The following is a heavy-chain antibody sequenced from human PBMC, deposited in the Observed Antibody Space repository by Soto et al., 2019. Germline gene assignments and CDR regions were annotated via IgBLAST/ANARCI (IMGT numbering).Heavy chain of an antibody. V-gene: IGHV3-30-3*01. Sequence: GGSLRLSCAASGFTFSSYAMHWVRQAPGKGLEWVAVISYDGSNKYYADSVKGRFTISRDNSKNTLYLQMNSLRAEDTAVYYCARDFVAAAGPDYYYYGMDVWGQGTTVTVSS. CDR1: GFTFSSYA. CDR3: ARDFVAAAGPDYYYYGMDV. J-gene: IGHJ6*02. CDR2: ISYDGSNK. D-gene: IGHD6-13*01.